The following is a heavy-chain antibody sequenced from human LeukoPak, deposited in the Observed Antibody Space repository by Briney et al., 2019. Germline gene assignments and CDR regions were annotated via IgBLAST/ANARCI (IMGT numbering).Heavy chain of an antibody. CDR3: ARGQSALDI. CDR2: IKQDGSEK. CDR1: GFTFSSYW. V-gene: IGHV3-7*01. J-gene: IGHJ3*02. Sequence: GGSLRLSCAVSGFTFSSYWMSWVRQAPGKGLEWVANIKQDGSEKYYVDSVKGRFTISRDNAKNSLYLQMNSLRAGDTAVYYCARGQSALDIWGQGTMVTVSS.